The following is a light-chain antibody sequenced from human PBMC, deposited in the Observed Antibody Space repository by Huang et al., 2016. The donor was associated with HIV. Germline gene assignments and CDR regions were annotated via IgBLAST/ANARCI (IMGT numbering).Light chain of an antibody. CDR2: DTS. CDR1: QSVSSY. Sequence: ELVLTQSPATLSLSPGERATLSCRASQSVSSYLAWYQQKPGQAPRLLIYDTSNRASGIPARLSGSGSGTDFTLTISSLEPEDFAVYYCQQRSIWPPAFTFGGGTKVEIK. V-gene: IGKV3-11*01. J-gene: IGKJ4*01. CDR3: QQRSIWPPAFT.